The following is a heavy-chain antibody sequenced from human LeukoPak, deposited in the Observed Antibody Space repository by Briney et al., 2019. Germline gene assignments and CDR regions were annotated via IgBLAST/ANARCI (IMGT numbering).Heavy chain of an antibody. D-gene: IGHD4-17*01. CDR1: GFTFSSYG. Sequence: TGRSLRLSCAASGFTFSSYGMHWVRQAPGKGLEWVAVIWYDGSNKYYADSVKGRFTISRDNSKNTLYLQMNSLRAEDTAVYYCAKSDDYGDYGTSDYWGQGTLVTVSS. CDR3: AKSDDYGDYGTSDY. CDR2: IWYDGSNK. J-gene: IGHJ4*02. V-gene: IGHV3-33*06.